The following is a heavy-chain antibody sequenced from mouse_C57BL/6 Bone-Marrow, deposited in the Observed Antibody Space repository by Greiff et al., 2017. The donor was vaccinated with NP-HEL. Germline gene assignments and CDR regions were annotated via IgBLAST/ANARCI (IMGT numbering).Heavy chain of an antibody. CDR1: GFTFSDFY. D-gene: IGHD2-3*01. CDR3: ARDEGWSLPFTY. Sequence: EVKVVESGGGLVQSGRSLRLSCATSGFTFSDFYMEWVRQAPGKGLEWIAASRNKANDYTTEYSASVKGRFIVSRDTSQSILYLHENALSAEDTAILYCARDEGWSLPFTYWGKGTLVTVSA. J-gene: IGHJ3*01. V-gene: IGHV7-1*01. CDR2: SRNKANDYTT.